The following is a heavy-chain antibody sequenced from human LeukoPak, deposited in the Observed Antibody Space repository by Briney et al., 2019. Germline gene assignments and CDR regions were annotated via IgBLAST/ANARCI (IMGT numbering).Heavy chain of an antibody. CDR3: TRNSLVVPAAVDAFDI. J-gene: IGHJ3*02. D-gene: IGHD2-2*01. CDR1: GGSISSYY. Sequence: SETLSLTCTVSGGSISSYYWTWIRQPPGKGLEWIGYIYYSGSTNYNPSLKSRVTMSVDTSKNQFSLKLSSVTAADTAVYYCTRNSLVVPAAVDAFDIWGQGTMVTVSS. CDR2: IYYSGST. V-gene: IGHV4-59*01.